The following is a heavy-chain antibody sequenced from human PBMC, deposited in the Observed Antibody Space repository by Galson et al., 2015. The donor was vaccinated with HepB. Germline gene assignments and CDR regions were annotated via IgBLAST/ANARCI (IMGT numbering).Heavy chain of an antibody. CDR1: GFALSDYG. V-gene: IGHV3-23*01. CDR3: AKRLFVPTDC. Sequence: SLRLSCAASGFALSDYGMNWVRQAPGKGLEWVSGFGTSGDITSYADSVKGRFTISRDNSRNTLYLQMNSLRAEDTAVYYCAKRLFVPTDCWGQGTLVTVSS. CDR2: FGTSGDIT. J-gene: IGHJ4*02.